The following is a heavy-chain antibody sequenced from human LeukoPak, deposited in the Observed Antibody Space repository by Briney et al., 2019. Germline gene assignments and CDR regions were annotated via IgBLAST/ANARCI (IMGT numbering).Heavy chain of an antibody. D-gene: IGHD2/OR15-2a*01. J-gene: IGHJ6*03. CDR3: ATGSSIYYYYYYMDV. CDR2: IYTSGST. V-gene: IGHV4-4*07. Sequence: SETLSLTCTVSGGSISSYYWSWIRQPAGKGLEWIGRIYTSGSTNYNPSLKSRVTMSVDTSKNQFSLKLSSVTAADTAVYYCATGSSIYYYYYYMDVWGKGTTVTVSS. CDR1: GGSISSYY.